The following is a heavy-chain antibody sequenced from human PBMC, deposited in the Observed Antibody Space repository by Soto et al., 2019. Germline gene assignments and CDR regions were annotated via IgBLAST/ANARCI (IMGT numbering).Heavy chain of an antibody. V-gene: IGHV3-30*18. J-gene: IGHJ4*02. Sequence: GGSLRLSCAASGFTFSSYGMHWVRQAPGKGLEWVAVISYDGSNKYYADSVKGRFTISRDNSKNTLYLQMNSLRAEDTAVYYCAKDRSSSGYLASFDYWGQGTLVTVSS. CDR3: AKDRSSSGYLASFDY. CDR2: ISYDGSNK. CDR1: GFTFSSYG. D-gene: IGHD3-22*01.